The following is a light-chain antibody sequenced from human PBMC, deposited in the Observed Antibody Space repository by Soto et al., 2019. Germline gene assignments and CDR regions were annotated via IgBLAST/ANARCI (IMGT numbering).Light chain of an antibody. J-gene: IGKJ3*01. CDR2: DAS. Sequence: EIVLTQSPDTLSLSPGERATLSCRASQSVSSSLAWYQQKPGQAPRLLIYDASNRATGIPARFSGSGSGTDFTITITSLERKDLAVYYCQQRSNWPPEVTFGPGTKLDIK. V-gene: IGKV3-11*01. CDR3: QQRSNWPPEVT. CDR1: QSVSSS.